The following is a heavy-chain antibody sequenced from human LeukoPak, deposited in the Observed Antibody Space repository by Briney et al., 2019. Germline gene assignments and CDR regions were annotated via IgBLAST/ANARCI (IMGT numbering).Heavy chain of an antibody. D-gene: IGHD1-1*01. CDR3: ARAGLRSGNYYYYMDV. Sequence: GGSLRLSCAASGFPFSNYSMNWVRQTPGKGLEWVSSITSRSSYILYAHSVKGRFTISRDNAKNSLYLQMNSLRAEDTAVYYCARAGLRSGNYYYYMDVWGKGTTVTVSS. V-gene: IGHV3-21*01. CDR2: ITSRSSYI. J-gene: IGHJ6*03. CDR1: GFPFSNYS.